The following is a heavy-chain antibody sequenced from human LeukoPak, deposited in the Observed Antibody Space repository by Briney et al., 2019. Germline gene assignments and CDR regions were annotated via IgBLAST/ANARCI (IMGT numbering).Heavy chain of an antibody. D-gene: IGHD1-26*01. J-gene: IGHJ6*02. V-gene: IGHV3-23*01. CDR1: GFTFSSYA. Sequence: TGGSLRLSCVVSGFTFSSYAMNWVRQAPGKGLEWVSGITASGGSPYYTDSVKGRFTISRDNSKNTLFMQMNSLRDEDTALYYCAKYVGQSGSNYYGLDVWGQGTAVTVSS. CDR3: AKYVGQSGSNYYGLDV. CDR2: ITASGGSP.